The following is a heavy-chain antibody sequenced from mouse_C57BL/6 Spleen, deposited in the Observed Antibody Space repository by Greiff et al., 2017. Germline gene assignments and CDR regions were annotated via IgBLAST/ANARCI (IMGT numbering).Heavy chain of an antibody. V-gene: IGHV5-16*01. CDR2: INYDGSST. Sequence: EVTLQASEGGLVQPGRSMKLSCTASGFTFSDYYMAWVRQVPEKGLDWVANINYDGSSTYYLDSLKKRFIISRDHAKNMLYLQMSGVKSEDTAAYYGAKGDNYGYFEAWGTGTTVTVSS. CDR1: GFTFSDYY. J-gene: IGHJ1*03. CDR3: AKGDNYGYFEA.